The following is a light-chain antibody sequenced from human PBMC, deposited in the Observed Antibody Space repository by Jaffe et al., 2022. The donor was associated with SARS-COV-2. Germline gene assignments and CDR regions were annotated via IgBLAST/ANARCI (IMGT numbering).Light chain of an antibody. CDR3: SSYLGSSTYV. Sequence: QSALTQPASVSGSPGQSITISCTGTSSDVGGYNYVSWYQQYPGKAPKVMIYDVSNRPSGVSNRFSGSKSGNTASLTISGLQAEDEADYYCSSYLGSSTYVFGTGTKVTVL. V-gene: IGLV2-14*03. J-gene: IGLJ1*01. CDR1: SSDVGGYNY. CDR2: DVS.